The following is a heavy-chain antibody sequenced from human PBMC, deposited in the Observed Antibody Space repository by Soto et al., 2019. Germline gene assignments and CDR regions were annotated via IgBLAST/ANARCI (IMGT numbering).Heavy chain of an antibody. J-gene: IGHJ6*02. CDR1: GFTFRDYY. CDR2: IDSSTKYT. CDR3: ASEYYYTLDV. V-gene: IGHV3-11*05. Sequence: QVQLVESGGGLVRPGGSLRLSCEASGFTFRDYYMTWVRQAPGKGLEWLSYIDSSTKYTNYADSVKGRFTISRDNAKNSLYLQMNSLRADDTAVYYCASEYYYTLDVWGQGTMVTVTS.